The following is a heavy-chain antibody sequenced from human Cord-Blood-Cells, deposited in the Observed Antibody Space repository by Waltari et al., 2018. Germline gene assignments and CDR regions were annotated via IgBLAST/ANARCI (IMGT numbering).Heavy chain of an antibody. Sequence: QVQLVQSGAEVKKPGASVKVSCMASGYTFTSYDINWERQATGKGLEWMGWMTPNSGNTGYAQKFQGRVTMTRNTSISTAYMELSSLRSEDTAVYYCATTLTGLRDAFDIWGQGTMVTVSS. D-gene: IGHD7-27*01. J-gene: IGHJ3*02. CDR1: GYTFTSYD. CDR3: ATTLTGLRDAFDI. V-gene: IGHV1-8*01. CDR2: MTPNSGNT.